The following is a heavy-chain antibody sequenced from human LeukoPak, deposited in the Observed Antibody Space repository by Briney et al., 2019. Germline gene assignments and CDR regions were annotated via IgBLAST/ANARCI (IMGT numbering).Heavy chain of an antibody. CDR1: GYTFTGYY. CDR3: AREPSYYYDSSGYRYYFDY. J-gene: IGHJ4*02. V-gene: IGHV1-2*02. Sequence: GASVKVSCKASGYTFTGYYMHWVRQAPGQGLEWMGWINPNSGGTNYAQKFQGRVTMTRDTSISTAYMELSRLRSDDTAVYYCAREPSYYYDSSGYRYYFDYWGQGTLVTVSS. CDR2: INPNSGGT. D-gene: IGHD3-22*01.